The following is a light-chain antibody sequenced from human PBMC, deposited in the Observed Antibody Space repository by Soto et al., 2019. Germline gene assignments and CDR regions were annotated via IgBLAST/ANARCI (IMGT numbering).Light chain of an antibody. CDR1: SSNIGSNY. Sequence: QSVLTQSPSASGTPGQRVTISCSGSSSNIGSNYVYWYQQLPGTAPKLLIYSNNQRPSGVPVRVSGSKSGTSASLAISGLRFEDEADYYCAAWDDSLSANVVFGGGTKLTVL. CDR3: AAWDDSLSANVV. V-gene: IGLV1-47*02. CDR2: SNN. J-gene: IGLJ2*01.